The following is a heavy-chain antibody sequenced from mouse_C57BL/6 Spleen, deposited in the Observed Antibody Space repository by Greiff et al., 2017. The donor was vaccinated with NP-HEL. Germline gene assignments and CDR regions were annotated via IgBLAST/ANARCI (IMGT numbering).Heavy chain of an antibody. CDR3: ARGGIYYDYAGFAY. V-gene: IGHV1-72*01. CDR1: GYTFTSYW. J-gene: IGHJ3*01. Sequence: QVQLKQPGAELVKPGASVKLSCKASGYTFTSYWMHWVKQRPGRGLEWIGRIDPNSGGTKYNEKFKSKATLTVDKPSSTAYMQLSSLTSEDSAVYYCARGGIYYDYAGFAYWGQGTLVTVSA. CDR2: IDPNSGGT. D-gene: IGHD2-4*01.